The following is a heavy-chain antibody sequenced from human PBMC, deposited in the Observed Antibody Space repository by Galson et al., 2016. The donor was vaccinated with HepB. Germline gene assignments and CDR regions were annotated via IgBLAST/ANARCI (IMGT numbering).Heavy chain of an antibody. D-gene: IGHD3-10*01. CDR3: ASDGESSFDL. CDR2: IDHDGST. V-gene: IGHV4-34*01. Sequence: SETLSLTCAVYGGSFTAYSWGWIRQPPGKGLEWIRKIDHDGSTNYNPSLKSRVTISLDTSKKQFSLKLSSVTAADTAVYFCASDGESSFDLWGQGTLVTVSS. J-gene: IGHJ4*02. CDR1: GGSFTAYS.